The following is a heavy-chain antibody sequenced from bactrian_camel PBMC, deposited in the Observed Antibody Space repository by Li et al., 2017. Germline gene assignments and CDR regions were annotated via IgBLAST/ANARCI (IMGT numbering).Heavy chain of an antibody. J-gene: IGHJ4*01. CDR3: TRSLSATSNYARTCAYGN. CDR1: GPTYSSYC. CDR2: TDRNGMT. Sequence: VQLVESGGGSVQAGESLRLSCVASGPTYSSYCMGWFRQAPGKEREGIASTDRNGMTAYADFVKGRFSASRDNAKNTLYLQLNSLKTDDTAMYYCTRSLSATSNYARTCAYGNCGQGTQVTVS. D-gene: IGHD4*01. V-gene: IGHV3S55*01.